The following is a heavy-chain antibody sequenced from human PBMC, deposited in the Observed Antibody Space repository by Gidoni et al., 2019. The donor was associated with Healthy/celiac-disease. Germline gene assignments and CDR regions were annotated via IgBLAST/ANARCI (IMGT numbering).Heavy chain of an antibody. CDR1: GGSISSYY. D-gene: IGHD3-10*01. J-gene: IGHJ6*02. CDR3: ARIPGYGSGSYYLYYYGMDV. CDR2: IYYSGRT. V-gene: IGHV4-59*01. Sequence: QVQLQESGPGLVKPSETLSLTCPVSGGSISSYYWSWIRQPPGKGLEWIGYIYYSGRTNYSPSLKSRVTISVDTSKNQFSLKLSSVTAADTAVYYCARIPGYGSGSYYLYYYGMDVWGQGTTVTVSS.